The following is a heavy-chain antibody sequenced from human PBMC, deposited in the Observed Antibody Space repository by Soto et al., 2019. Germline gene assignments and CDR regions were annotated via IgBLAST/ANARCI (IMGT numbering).Heavy chain of an antibody. J-gene: IGHJ6*02. CDR3: ARASITMARGPYMDV. D-gene: IGHD3-10*01. CDR1: GASISRGAYY. V-gene: IGHV4-31*03. Sequence: QVQLQESGPGLVKPSQTLSLTCTVSGASISRGAYYWSWIRQHPGKGLEWIGHMYYSGTTYYNPSLKTRVILSVDTSKNQFSLKLTSVTAADTAVFFCARASITMARGPYMDVWGQGTTVTVSS. CDR2: MYYSGTT.